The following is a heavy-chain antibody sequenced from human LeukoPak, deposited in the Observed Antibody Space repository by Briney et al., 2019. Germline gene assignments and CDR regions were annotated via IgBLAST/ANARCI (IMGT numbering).Heavy chain of an antibody. Sequence: TSETLSLTCTVSGGSISSYYWSWIRQPPGKGLEWIGYISYSGSTNFNPSLKSRVTISVDTSKNQFSLKLNSVTAADTAVYYCARERTAGTNLNWFDPWGQGTLVTVSS. D-gene: IGHD1-1*01. CDR3: ARERTAGTNLNWFDP. J-gene: IGHJ5*02. CDR2: ISYSGST. CDR1: GGSISSYY. V-gene: IGHV4-59*01.